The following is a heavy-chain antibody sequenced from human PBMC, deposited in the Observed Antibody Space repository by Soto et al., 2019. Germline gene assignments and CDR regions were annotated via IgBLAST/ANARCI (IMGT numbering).Heavy chain of an antibody. CDR2: IYWDDDK. CDR1: GFSLNTSGVG. J-gene: IGHJ6*03. V-gene: IGHV2-5*02. CDR3: AHRSGRGDYGYYMDV. D-gene: IGHD4-17*01. Sequence: QITLKESGPTLVKPTQTLTLTCTFSGFSLNTSGVGVGWIRQPPGKALEWLALIYWDDDKRYSPSLKSRLTITKDTSKNPVVLTMTNMDPVDTATYYCAHRSGRGDYGYYMDVWGKGTTVTVSS.